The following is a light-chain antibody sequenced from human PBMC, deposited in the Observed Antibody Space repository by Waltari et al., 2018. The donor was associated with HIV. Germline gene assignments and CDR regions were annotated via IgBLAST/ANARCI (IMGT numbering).Light chain of an antibody. Sequence: DIVMTQSPPSLPVTPGEPASISCRSSQSLLHSNGYNYLDWYLQKPGQSPQLLIYLGSNRASGVPDRFSGSGSGTDFTLKISRVEAEDVGVYYCMQALQTWTFGQGTKVEIK. CDR3: MQALQTWT. J-gene: IGKJ1*01. CDR1: QSLLHSNGYNY. CDR2: LGS. V-gene: IGKV2-28*01.